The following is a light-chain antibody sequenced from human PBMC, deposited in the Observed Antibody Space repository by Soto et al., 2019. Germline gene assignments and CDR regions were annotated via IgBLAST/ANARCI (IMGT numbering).Light chain of an antibody. CDR2: EVS. CDR3: SSYTSNSTPVV. CDR1: SSDVRGYNY. V-gene: IGLV2-14*01. J-gene: IGLJ2*01. Sequence: QSALTQPASVSGSPGQSITISCTGTSSDVRGYNYVSWYQQHPGKAPKLMIYEVSNRPSGVSTRFSGSKSGNTASLTISGLQAEDEADYYCSSYTSNSTPVVFGGGTQLTVL.